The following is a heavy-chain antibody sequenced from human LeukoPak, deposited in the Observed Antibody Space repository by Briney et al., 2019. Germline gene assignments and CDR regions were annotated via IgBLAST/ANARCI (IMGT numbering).Heavy chain of an antibody. J-gene: IGHJ5*02. CDR2: IYYSGST. D-gene: IGHD6-13*01. CDR1: GGSISSYY. Sequence: SETLSLTCTVSGGSISSYYWSWIRQPPGKGLEWIGYIYYSGSTNYNPSLKSRVPISVDTSKNQFSLKLSSVTAADTAVYYCARRGEYSSSWKGWFDPWGQGTLVTVSS. V-gene: IGHV4-59*01. CDR3: ARRGEYSSSWKGWFDP.